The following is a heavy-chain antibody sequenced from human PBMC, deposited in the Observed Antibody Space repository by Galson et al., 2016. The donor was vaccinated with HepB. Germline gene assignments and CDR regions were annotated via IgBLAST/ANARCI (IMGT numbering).Heavy chain of an antibody. Sequence: SLRLSCAASGFTFSDYYMSWIRQAPGKGLEWISYISRSSSYIIYADSVKGRFTISRDDAKTSLYLQMNSLRAEDTAVYYCAREGRGAYSNTIDSWGQGTLVTVSS. CDR3: AREGRGAYSNTIDS. V-gene: IGHV3-11*06. CDR2: ISRSSSYI. D-gene: IGHD3-16*01. CDR1: GFTFSDYY. J-gene: IGHJ4*02.